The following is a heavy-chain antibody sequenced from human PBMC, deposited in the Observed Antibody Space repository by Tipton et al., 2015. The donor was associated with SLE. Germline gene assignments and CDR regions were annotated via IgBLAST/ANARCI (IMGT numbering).Heavy chain of an antibody. V-gene: IGHV5-51*01. Sequence: QLVQSGAEVKKPGESLRISCKASGYSFASYWIGWVRQMPGKGLEWVGIIYPADSDTRYSPSFQGQVTISADKSISTAYLQWSSLKASDTAMYYCARHLVGHQWTGYFDNWGQGTLVTVSS. CDR3: ARHLVGHQWTGYFDN. CDR2: IYPADSDT. CDR1: GYSFASYW. D-gene: IGHD6-19*01. J-gene: IGHJ4*02.